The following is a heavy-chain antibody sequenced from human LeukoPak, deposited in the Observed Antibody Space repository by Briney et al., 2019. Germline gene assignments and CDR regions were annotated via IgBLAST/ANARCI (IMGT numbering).Heavy chain of an antibody. V-gene: IGHV1-24*01. CDR1: GYTLTELS. J-gene: IGHJ4*02. CDR3: ATDRKRSKVTGTTY. D-gene: IGHD1-7*01. Sequence: ASVKVSCKVSGYTLTELSMHWVRQAPGKGLEWMGGFDPEDGETIYAQKFQGRVTMTEHTSTDTAYMELSSLRSEDTAVYYCATDRKRSKVTGTTYWGQGTLVTVSS. CDR2: FDPEDGET.